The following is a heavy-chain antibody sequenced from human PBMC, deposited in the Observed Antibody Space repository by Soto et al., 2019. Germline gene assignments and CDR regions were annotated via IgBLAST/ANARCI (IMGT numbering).Heavy chain of an antibody. J-gene: IGHJ6*02. D-gene: IGHD3-22*01. CDR3: ARYYYDSSGYFWYYGMDV. Sequence: SVKVSCKASGGTFSSYAISWVGQAPGQGLEWMGGIIPIFGTANYAQKFQGRVTITADKSTSTAYMELSSLRSEDTAVYYCARYYYDSSGYFWYYGMDVWGQGTTVTVSS. CDR1: GGTFSSYA. CDR2: IIPIFGTA. V-gene: IGHV1-69*06.